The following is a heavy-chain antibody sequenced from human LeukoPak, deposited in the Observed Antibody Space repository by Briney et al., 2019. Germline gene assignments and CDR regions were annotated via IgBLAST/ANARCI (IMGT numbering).Heavy chain of an antibody. J-gene: IGHJ4*02. CDR1: GFSFSSYG. CDR3: AKDRRIEWEPYYFDY. V-gene: IGHV3-23*01. D-gene: IGHD1-26*01. CDR2: ISGSGGST. Sequence: GGSLRLSCAASGFSFSSYGMSWVRQAPGKGLEWVSAISGSGGSTYYADSVKGRFTISRDNSKNTLYLQMNSLRAEDTAVYYCAKDRRIEWEPYYFDYWGQGTLVTVSS.